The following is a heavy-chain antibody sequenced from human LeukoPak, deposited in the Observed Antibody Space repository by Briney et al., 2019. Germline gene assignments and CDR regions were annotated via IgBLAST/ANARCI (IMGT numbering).Heavy chain of an antibody. CDR1: GFTVSSNY. CDR3: ASSIVGATLPLDY. Sequence: GGSLRLSCAASGFTVSSNYMSWVRQAPGKGLELVSVIYSGGSTYYADSVKGRFTISRDNSKNTLYLQMNSLRAEDTAVYYCASSIVGATLPLDYWGQGTLVTVSS. V-gene: IGHV3-53*01. J-gene: IGHJ4*02. D-gene: IGHD1-26*01. CDR2: IYSGGST.